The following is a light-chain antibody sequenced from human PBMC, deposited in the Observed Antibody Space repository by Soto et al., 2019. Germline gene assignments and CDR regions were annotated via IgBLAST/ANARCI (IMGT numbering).Light chain of an antibody. CDR2: RTN. Sequence: QTVVTQEPSFSVSHGGTVTLTCDLSSGSVSTSYYPSWYQRTPGQAPLTLIYRTNIRSSGVPDRFSGSILGSRAALTITGGQADDEADYYCLLYVSRGIWVFGGGTKVTVL. CDR1: SGSVSTSYY. V-gene: IGLV8-61*01. CDR3: LLYVSRGIWV. J-gene: IGLJ2*01.